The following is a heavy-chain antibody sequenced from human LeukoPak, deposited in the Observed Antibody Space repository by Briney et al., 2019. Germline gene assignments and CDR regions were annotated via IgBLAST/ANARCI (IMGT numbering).Heavy chain of an antibody. CDR1: GFTFSRSW. Sequence: GGSLRLSCAASGFTFSRSWMNWVRQAPGKGLEWVANINPDGSEKRFVDSVEGRFTMSRDNAKNSLYLQMNSVRAEDTAIFYCAAWTDDGYIYWGQGTVGTVSS. J-gene: IGHJ1*01. D-gene: IGHD5-24*01. V-gene: IGHV3-7*01. CDR2: INPDGSEK. CDR3: AAWTDDGYIY.